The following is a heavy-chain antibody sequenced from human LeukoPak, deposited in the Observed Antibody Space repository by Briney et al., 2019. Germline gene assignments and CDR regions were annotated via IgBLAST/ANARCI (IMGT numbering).Heavy chain of an antibody. V-gene: IGHV3-23*01. Sequence: GGSLRLSCVASGFTFSTYALSWVRQAPGKGLEWVSAISSSGGSPYYADSVNGRFTISRDNSKNTLYLQMNSLRAEDTALYYCAKDQALSLSSSRALDYWGQGTLITVSS. CDR1: GFTFSTYA. D-gene: IGHD2-2*01. CDR2: ISSSGGSP. CDR3: AKDQALSLSSSRALDY. J-gene: IGHJ4*02.